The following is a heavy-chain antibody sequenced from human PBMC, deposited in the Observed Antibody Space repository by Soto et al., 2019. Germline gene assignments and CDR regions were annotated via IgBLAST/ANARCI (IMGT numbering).Heavy chain of an antibody. CDR1: GGTFSSYA. V-gene: IGHV1-69*12. Sequence: QVQLVQSGAEVKKPGSSVKVSCKASGGTFSSYAISWVRQAPGQGLEWMGGIIPIFGTANYAQKFQGRVTITADESTSTAYMELSSLRSEDTAVYYCATDGDCTNGVCPASYFDYWGQGTLVTVSS. J-gene: IGHJ4*02. D-gene: IGHD2-8*01. CDR3: ATDGDCTNGVCPASYFDY. CDR2: IIPIFGTA.